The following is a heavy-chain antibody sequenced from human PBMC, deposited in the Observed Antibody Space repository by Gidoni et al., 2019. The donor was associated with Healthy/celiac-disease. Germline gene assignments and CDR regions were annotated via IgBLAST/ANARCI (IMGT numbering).Heavy chain of an antibody. J-gene: IGHJ4*02. D-gene: IGHD2-2*01. CDR2: ISGSGGST. V-gene: IGHV3-23*01. CDR1: GFTFSSYA. CDR3: AKGPKGVVVPAAQHDY. Sequence: EVQLLESGGGLVQPGGSLRLSCAASGFTFSSYAMSWVRQAPGKGLEGVSAISGSGGSTYYADSEKGRFTVSRDDSKNTLYLQMNSLRAEDTAVYYCAKGPKGVVVPAAQHDYWGQGTLVTVAS.